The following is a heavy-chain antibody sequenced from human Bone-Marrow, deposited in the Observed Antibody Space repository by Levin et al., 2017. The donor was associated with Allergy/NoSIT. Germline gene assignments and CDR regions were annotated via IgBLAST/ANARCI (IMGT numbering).Heavy chain of an antibody. CDR3: ARVSRYYDSSGYPDY. J-gene: IGHJ4*02. CDR2: IYHSGST. Sequence: SQTLSLPCAVSGYSISSGYYWGWIRQPPGKGLEWIGSIYHSGSTYYNPSLKSRVTISVDTSKKQFSLKLSSVTAADTAVYYCARVSRYYDSSGYPDYWGQGTLVTVSS. D-gene: IGHD3-22*01. V-gene: IGHV4-38-2*01. CDR1: GYSISSGYY.